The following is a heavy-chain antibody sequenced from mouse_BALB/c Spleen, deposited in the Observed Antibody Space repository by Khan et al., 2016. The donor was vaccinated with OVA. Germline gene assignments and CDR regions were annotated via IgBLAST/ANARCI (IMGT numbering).Heavy chain of an antibody. Sequence: QVQLKESGPELKKPGETVKISCTASGYTFTNYGINWVKQAPGKGLKWMGWINTNTGEPKYAEEFKGRFAISLETSASTSFLQLNNLKNEDTATYFCARWNYYCSNSWFAYWGQGTLVTVSA. V-gene: IGHV9-3*02. J-gene: IGHJ3*01. CDR1: GYTFTNYG. CDR2: INTNTGEP. D-gene: IGHD2-5*01. CDR3: ARWNYYCSNSWFAY.